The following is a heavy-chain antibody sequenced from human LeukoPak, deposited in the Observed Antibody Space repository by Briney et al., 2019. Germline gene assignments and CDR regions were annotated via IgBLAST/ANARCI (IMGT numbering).Heavy chain of an antibody. V-gene: IGHV1-18*01. CDR1: GYTFTSYG. CDR2: ISAYNGNT. Sequence: ASVKVSCKASGYTFTSYGISWVRQAPGQGLEWMGWISAYNGNTNYAQKFQGRVTITADKSTSTAYMELSSLRSEDTAVYHCARGPIVAVRNYFDYWGQGTLVTVS. D-gene: IGHD3-22*01. CDR3: ARGPIVAVRNYFDY. J-gene: IGHJ4*02.